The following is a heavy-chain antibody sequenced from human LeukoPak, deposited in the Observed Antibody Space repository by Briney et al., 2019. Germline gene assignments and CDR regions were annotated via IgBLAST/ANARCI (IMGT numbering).Heavy chain of an antibody. V-gene: IGHV3-23*01. Sequence: PGGSLRLSCSASGFTFSSYAMSWVRQAPGKGLEWVSAISGSGGSTYYADSVKGRFTISRDNSKNTLYLQMNSLRAEDTAVYYCAKAIFGVVIRAYFDYWGQGTLVTVSS. CDR1: GFTFSSYA. CDR2: ISGSGGST. CDR3: AKAIFGVVIRAYFDY. D-gene: IGHD3-3*02. J-gene: IGHJ4*02.